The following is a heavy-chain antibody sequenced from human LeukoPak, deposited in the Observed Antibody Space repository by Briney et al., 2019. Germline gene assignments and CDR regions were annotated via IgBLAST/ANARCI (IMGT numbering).Heavy chain of an antibody. CDR2: IIPIFGTA. CDR3: ARPADAGDWFDP. D-gene: IGHD2-2*01. J-gene: IGHJ5*02. CDR1: GGTFSSYA. Sequence: GASVKVSCKASGGTFSSYAISWVRQAPGQGLEWMGGIIPIFGTANYAQKFQGRVTITADGSTSTAYMELSSLRSEDTAVYYCARPADAGDWFDPWGQGTLVTVSS. V-gene: IGHV1-69*01.